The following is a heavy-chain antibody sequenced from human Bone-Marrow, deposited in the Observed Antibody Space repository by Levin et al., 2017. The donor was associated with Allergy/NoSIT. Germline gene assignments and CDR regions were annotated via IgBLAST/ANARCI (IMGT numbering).Heavy chain of an antibody. CDR2: INQDGGAK. Sequence: GGSLRLSCAASGLTFGDYWMIWVRQAPGKGLEWVANINQDGGAKYYVDSVEGRFTISRDNAKNSLYLQMNTLRAEDTAVYYCARGRRGGDYQGDAFDIWGQGTMLTVSS. V-gene: IGHV3-7*03. CDR3: ARGRRGGDYQGDAFDI. D-gene: IGHD4-17*01. CDR1: GLTFGDYW. J-gene: IGHJ3*02.